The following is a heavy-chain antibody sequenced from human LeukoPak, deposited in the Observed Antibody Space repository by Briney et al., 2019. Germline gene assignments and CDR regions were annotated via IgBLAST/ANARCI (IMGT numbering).Heavy chain of an antibody. J-gene: IGHJ4*02. CDR3: ARAPVTSCRGAFCYPFDY. V-gene: IGHV3-30*04. CDR1: GFTFSSYA. Sequence: GGSLRLSCAASGFTFSSYAMHWVRQAPGKGLEWVAVISYDGSNKYYADSVRGRFTISRDNSKNTLYLQMNSLRVEDAAVYYCARAPVTSCRGAFCYPFDYWGQGTLVTVSS. D-gene: IGHD2-15*01. CDR2: ISYDGSNK.